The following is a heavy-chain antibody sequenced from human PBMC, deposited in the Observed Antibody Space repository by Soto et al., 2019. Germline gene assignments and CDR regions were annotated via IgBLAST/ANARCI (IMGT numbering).Heavy chain of an antibody. CDR2: IYHRGTT. D-gene: IGHD3-10*01. CDR1: GGSISSDDFF. CDR3: AKDEAHGSGLSGGMDV. Sequence: QVQLQESGPGLVKPSETLSLSCNVSGGSISSDDFFWSWVRQDPARGLEWIGYIYHRGTTYYNPSLQNRITIAADTSKNQFSLNLRSVTAADTAVYFCAKDEAHGSGLSGGMDVGGQGTAVTVS. J-gene: IGHJ6*02. V-gene: IGHV4-30-4*08.